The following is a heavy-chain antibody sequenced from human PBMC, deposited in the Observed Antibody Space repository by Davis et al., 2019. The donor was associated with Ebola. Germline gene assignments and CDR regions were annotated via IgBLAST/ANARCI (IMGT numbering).Heavy chain of an antibody. CDR3: ARGWLRTGLDI. CDR1: GDSVSSGG. CDR2: TYYYTSQWFH. D-gene: IGHD5-24*01. V-gene: IGHV6-1*01. Sequence: PSETLSLTCAISGDSVSSGGWNWIRQSPSRGLEWLRRTYYYTSQWFHHYAASVKSRTTINADTSKNQLSLQLNSVTPEDTAVYYCARGWLRTGLDIWGQGTMVIVSS. J-gene: IGHJ3*02.